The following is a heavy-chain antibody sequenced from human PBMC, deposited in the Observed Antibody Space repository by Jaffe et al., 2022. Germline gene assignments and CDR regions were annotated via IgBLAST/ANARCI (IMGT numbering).Heavy chain of an antibody. V-gene: IGHV3-49*04. CDR1: GFTFGDYA. CDR2: IRSKAYGGTT. J-gene: IGHJ3*02. CDR3: TREKLWFGELSTDAFDI. D-gene: IGHD3-10*01. Sequence: EVQLVESGGGLVQPGRSLRLSCTASGFTFGDYAMSWVRQAPGKGLEWVGFIRSKAYGGTTEYAASVKGRFTISRDDSKSIAYLQMNSLKTEDTAVYYCTREKLWFGELSTDAFDIWGQGTMVTVSS.